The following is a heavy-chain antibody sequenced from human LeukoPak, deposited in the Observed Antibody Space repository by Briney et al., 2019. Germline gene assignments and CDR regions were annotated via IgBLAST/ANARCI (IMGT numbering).Heavy chain of an antibody. CDR3: ARGNDYGDY. J-gene: IGHJ4*02. Sequence: ASVKVSCKASGYTVTSYGISWVRQAPRHRREWMGGISAYNGNTNYAQKLQGRVTVTTDTSTSTAYMELRSLRSDDTAVYYCARGNDYGDYWGQGTLVTVSS. CDR2: ISAYNGNT. V-gene: IGHV1-18*04. CDR1: GYTVTSYG.